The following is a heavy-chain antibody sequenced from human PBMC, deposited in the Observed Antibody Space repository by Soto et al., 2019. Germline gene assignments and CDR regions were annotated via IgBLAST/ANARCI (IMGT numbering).Heavy chain of an antibody. D-gene: IGHD6-6*01. Sequence: GGSLRLSCAASGFTFSSYSMNWVRQAPRKGLEWVSYISSSSSTIYYADSVKGRFTISRDNAKNSLYLQMNSLRAEDTAVYYCARVMSSSSRGWGYWGQGTLVTVSS. V-gene: IGHV3-48*01. J-gene: IGHJ4*02. CDR3: ARVMSSSSRGWGY. CDR2: ISSSSSTI. CDR1: GFTFSSYS.